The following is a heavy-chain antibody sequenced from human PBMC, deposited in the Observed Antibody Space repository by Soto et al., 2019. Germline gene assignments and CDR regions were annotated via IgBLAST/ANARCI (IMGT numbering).Heavy chain of an antibody. D-gene: IGHD3-10*01. V-gene: IGHV3-23*01. CDR3: AKFPGRYYYGSGSYSDY. CDR1: GFTFSSYA. J-gene: IGHJ4*02. CDR2: ISGSGGST. Sequence: GGSLRLSCAASGFTFSSYAMSWVRQAPGKGLEWVSAISGSGGSTYYADSVKDRFTISRDNSKNTLYLQMNSLRDEDTAVYYCAKFPGRYYYGSGSYSDYWGQGTLVTVSS.